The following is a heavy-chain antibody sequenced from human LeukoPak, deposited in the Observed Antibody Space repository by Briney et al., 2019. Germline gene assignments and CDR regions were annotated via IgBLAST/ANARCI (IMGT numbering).Heavy chain of an antibody. Sequence: PGGSLRLSCAASGFTFSSYSMNWVRQAPGKGLEWVSSISSSSSYIYYADSVKGRFTISRDNAKNSLYLQMNSLRAEDTAVYYCARDFDYYGSGSYYDYWGQGTLVTASS. CDR2: ISSSSSYI. CDR1: GFTFSSYS. CDR3: ARDFDYYGSGSYYDY. V-gene: IGHV3-21*01. J-gene: IGHJ4*02. D-gene: IGHD3-10*01.